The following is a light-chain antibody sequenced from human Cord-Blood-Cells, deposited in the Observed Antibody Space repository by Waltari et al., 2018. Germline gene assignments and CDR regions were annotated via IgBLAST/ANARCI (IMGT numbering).Light chain of an antibody. CDR3: QQSYSTPLT. CDR2: AAS. J-gene: IGKJ4*01. Sequence: DIQMTQSPSSLFASVGDRVTITCRVSQSISSYLNWYQQKPGKAPKLLIYAASSLQSGVPSRFSGSGSGTDFTLTISSLQPEEFATYYCQQSYSTPLTFGGGTKVEIK. V-gene: IGKV1-39*01. CDR1: QSISSY.